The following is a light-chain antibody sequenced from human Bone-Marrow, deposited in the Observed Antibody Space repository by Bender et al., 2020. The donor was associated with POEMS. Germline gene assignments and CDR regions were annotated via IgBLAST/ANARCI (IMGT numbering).Light chain of an antibody. CDR1: DSNFGGNN. CDR3: CSSDAGSDNWV. CDR2: EVI. Sequence: QSVLTQPPSASGTPGQSVIISCSGTDSNFGGNNVNWYQHHPGKAPKLIIYEVIKRPSGVPDRFSASKSGNTASLTVSGLQAEDEADYYCCSSDAGSDNWVVGGGTKLTVL. V-gene: IGLV2-8*01. J-gene: IGLJ3*02.